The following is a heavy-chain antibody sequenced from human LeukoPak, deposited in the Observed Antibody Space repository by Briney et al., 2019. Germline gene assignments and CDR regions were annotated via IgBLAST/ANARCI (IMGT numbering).Heavy chain of an antibody. CDR2: MNPNSGNT. CDR3: ARGGVVPAAMWFYYYYYMDV. J-gene: IGHJ6*03. D-gene: IGHD2-2*01. Sequence: ASVKVSCKASGYTFTSYDINWVRQATGQGLEWMGWMNPNSGNTGYAQKFQGRVTITRNTSISTAYMELSSLRSEDTAVYYCARGGVVPAAMWFYYYYYMDVWGKGTTVTVSS. CDR1: GYTFTSYD. V-gene: IGHV1-8*03.